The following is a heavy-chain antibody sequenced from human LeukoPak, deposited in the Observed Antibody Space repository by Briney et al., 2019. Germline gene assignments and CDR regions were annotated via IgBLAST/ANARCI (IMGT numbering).Heavy chain of an antibody. V-gene: IGHV4-4*02. CDR3: ARDIAVAGTGGSFDY. CDR2: IYHSGST. D-gene: IGHD6-19*01. J-gene: IGHJ4*02. CDR1: GGSISSSNW. Sequence: SGTLSLTCAVSGGSISSSNWWRWVRQPPGKGLEWIGVIYHSGSTNYNPSLKSRVTISVDKSKNQFSLKLSSVTAADTAVYYCARDIAVAGTGGSFDYWGQGTLVTVSS.